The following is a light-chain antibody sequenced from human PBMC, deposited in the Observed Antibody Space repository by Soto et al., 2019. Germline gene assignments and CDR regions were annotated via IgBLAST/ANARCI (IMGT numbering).Light chain of an antibody. J-gene: IGKJ1*01. CDR3: QQRGET. CDR2: DAS. CDR1: HSFGNY. Sequence: EIVLTQSPATLSLSPGERATLSCRASHSFGNYLAWYQQKPGQAPRLLIYDASTRATGIPARFSGSGSGTDFTLTISSLEPEDFAVYYCQQRGETFGQGTKVEIK. V-gene: IGKV3-11*01.